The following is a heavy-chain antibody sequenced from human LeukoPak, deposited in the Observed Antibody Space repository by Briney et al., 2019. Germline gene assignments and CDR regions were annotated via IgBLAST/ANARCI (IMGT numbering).Heavy chain of an antibody. D-gene: IGHD3-10*01. Sequence: SETLSLTCTVSGGSISSYYWSWIRQPPGKGLEWIGYIYYSGSGSANYNPSLKSRVSISVDTSKNHFSLKLSSVTAADTAVYYCASLQGGDYYGSGSHTFQHWGQGTLVTVSS. J-gene: IGHJ1*01. CDR3: ASLQGGDYYGSGSHTFQH. V-gene: IGHV4-59*08. CDR2: IYYSGSGSA. CDR1: GGSISSYY.